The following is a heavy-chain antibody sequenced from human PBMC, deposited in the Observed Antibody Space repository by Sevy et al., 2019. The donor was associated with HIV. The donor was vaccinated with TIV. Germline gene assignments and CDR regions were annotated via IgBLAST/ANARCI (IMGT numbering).Heavy chain of an antibody. CDR3: ARPLRGQAFDI. CDR1: NYSISRGYY. CDR2: MYHNGST. Sequence: SETLSLTCTVSNYSISRGYYWGWIQQPPGKGLEWIGRMYHNGSTHYNPSLKSRVTISVDTSKNQFSLKLSSVTAADTAVYYCARPLRGQAFDIWGQGTMVTVSS. V-gene: IGHV4-38-2*02. D-gene: IGHD3-16*01. J-gene: IGHJ3*02.